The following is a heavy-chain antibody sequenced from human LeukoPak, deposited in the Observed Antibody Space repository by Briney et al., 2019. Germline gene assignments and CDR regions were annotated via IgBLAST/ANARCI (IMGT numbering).Heavy chain of an antibody. D-gene: IGHD3-3*02. Sequence: SETLSLTCTVSYGSISSYYWSWIRQPPGKGLEWIGYIYYSGSTNYSPSLKSRVTISVDTSKNQFSLKVRSVTAADTAVYYCARDPGPGAALDGFYHYYYGMDVWGQGTTVTVSS. CDR1: YGSISSYY. J-gene: IGHJ6*02. CDR3: ARDPGPGAALDGFYHYYYGMDV. CDR2: IYYSGST. V-gene: IGHV4-59*01.